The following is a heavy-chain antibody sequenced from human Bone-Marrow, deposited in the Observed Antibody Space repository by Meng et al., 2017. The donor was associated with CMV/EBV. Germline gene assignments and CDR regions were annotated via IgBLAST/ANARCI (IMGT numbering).Heavy chain of an antibody. Sequence: SCGASGFTFSTYGMHCVRQAPGKGLEWLAFIRSDGSNKYYADSVKGRFTISRDNSKNTLYLQMSSLRAEDTAFYYCARRDFGNAFDIWGQGTMVTVSS. D-gene: IGHD3-16*01. CDR2: IRSDGSNK. J-gene: IGHJ3*02. CDR1: GFTFSTYG. CDR3: ARRDFGNAFDI. V-gene: IGHV3-30*02.